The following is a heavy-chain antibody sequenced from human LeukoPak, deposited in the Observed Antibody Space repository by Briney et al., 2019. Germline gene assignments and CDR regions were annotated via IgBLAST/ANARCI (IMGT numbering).Heavy chain of an antibody. Sequence: GGSLRLSCAASGFTFISYGMSWVRQAPGKGLEWVAVISYDGSNKYYADSVKGRFTISRDNSKNTLYLQMNSLRAEDTAVYYCTTGPRGELPIDYWGQGTLVTVSS. V-gene: IGHV3-30*03. CDR1: GFTFISYG. D-gene: IGHD1-26*01. CDR2: ISYDGSNK. CDR3: TTGPRGELPIDY. J-gene: IGHJ4*02.